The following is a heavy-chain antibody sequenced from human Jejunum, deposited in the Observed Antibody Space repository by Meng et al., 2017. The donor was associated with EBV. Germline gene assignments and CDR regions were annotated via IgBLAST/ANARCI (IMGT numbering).Heavy chain of an antibody. CDR2: INQVGST. CDR1: TDVISSYGW. D-gene: IGHD1-14*01. CDR3: ARASSERLLDY. J-gene: IGHJ4*02. V-gene: IGHV4-4*02. Sequence: VHLHESATALATASETLSRTCAVSTDVISSYGWWSWVRQPPGKGLEWLGEINQVGSTYYTPSLKSRVTISIDTSKRQFSLRLNSMTAADTAVYYCARASSERLLDYWGQGTLVTVSS.